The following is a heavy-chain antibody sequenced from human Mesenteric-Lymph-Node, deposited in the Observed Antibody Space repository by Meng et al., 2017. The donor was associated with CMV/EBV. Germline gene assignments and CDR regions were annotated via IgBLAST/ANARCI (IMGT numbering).Heavy chain of an antibody. CDR2: ISGSGYST. Sequence: GGSLRLSCEASGFTFSNYAMTWVRQAPGQGLDRVAAISGSGYSTYYSESVKGRFTISRDNSKNTLYLQMNTLGVEDTATYYCAKDGAGSTGLLGSYYFDSWGQGTLVTVAS. V-gene: IGHV3-23*01. CDR1: GFTFSNYA. J-gene: IGHJ4*02. D-gene: IGHD2-2*01. CDR3: AKDGAGSTGLLGSYYFDS.